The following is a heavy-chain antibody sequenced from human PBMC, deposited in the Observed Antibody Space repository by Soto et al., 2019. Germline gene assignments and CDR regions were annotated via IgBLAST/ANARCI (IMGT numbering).Heavy chain of an antibody. J-gene: IGHJ6*02. CDR3: ATQGNWSMDV. CDR2: IIPISGTA. D-gene: IGHD3-10*01. CDR1: GGTFSSYA. V-gene: IGHV1-69*13. Sequence: ASVKVSCKASGGTFSSYAIRWVRQAPGQGLEWMGGIIPISGTANYAQKFQGRVTITADESTSTAYKELSSLRSEDTAVYYWATQGNWSMDVGGQGTTVTVSS.